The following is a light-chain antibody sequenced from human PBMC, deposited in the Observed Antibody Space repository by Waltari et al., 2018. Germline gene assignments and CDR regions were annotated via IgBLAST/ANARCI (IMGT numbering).Light chain of an antibody. CDR2: EVS. Sequence: QSALTQPASVSGSPGQSITISCTGTSSDVGGYNSVSWYQQHPGKAPKRMIYEVSNRPSGVSNRCAGAKSGNTASLTISGLQAEDEADYYCRSYTSSSTRVFGGGTKLTVL. J-gene: IGLJ3*02. CDR3: RSYTSSSTRV. V-gene: IGLV2-14*01. CDR1: SSDVGGYNS.